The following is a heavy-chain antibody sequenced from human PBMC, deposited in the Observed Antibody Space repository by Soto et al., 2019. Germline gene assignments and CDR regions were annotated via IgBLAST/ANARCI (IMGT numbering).Heavy chain of an antibody. J-gene: IGHJ4*02. V-gene: IGHV3-21*01. CDR1: GLTFSSYS. D-gene: IGHD3-3*01. Sequence: EVQLVESGGGLVKPGGSLRLSCAASGLTFSSYSMNWVRQAPGKGLEWVSSISSSSSYIYYADSVKGRFTISRDNAKNSLYLQMNSLRAEDTAVYYCARDDGDGLFDYWGQGTLVTVSS. CDR2: ISSSSSYI. CDR3: ARDDGDGLFDY.